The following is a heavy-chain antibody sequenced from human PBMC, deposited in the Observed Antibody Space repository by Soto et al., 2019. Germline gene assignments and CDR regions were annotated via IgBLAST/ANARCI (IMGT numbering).Heavy chain of an antibody. V-gene: IGHV3-23*01. CDR2: ITADGDT. CDR3: APHVSCSGGSCQYDAFNI. Sequence: EVQVLESGGGLVQPGGSLRLSCEASGFIFSSYFMTWIRQPPGKGPEWVSTITADGDTYYADSVKGRFAMSRDTSKSTLYLQMNSLGAEDTAAYYCAPHVSCSGGSCQYDAFNIRGQGTMVTVSS. CDR1: GFIFSSYF. D-gene: IGHD2-15*01. J-gene: IGHJ3*02.